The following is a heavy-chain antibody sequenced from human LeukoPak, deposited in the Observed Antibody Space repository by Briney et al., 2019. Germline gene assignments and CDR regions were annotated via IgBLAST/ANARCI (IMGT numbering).Heavy chain of an antibody. Sequence: GGSLRLSCAVSGFTFSSFWMHWVRQAPGKGLVWVSRINNDGSSTGYADSVKGRFTISRDNAKNSLYLQMNSLRAEDTAVYYCVELGITMIGGVWGKGTTVTISS. CDR3: VELGITMIGGV. CDR2: INNDGSST. J-gene: IGHJ6*04. CDR1: GFTFSSFW. D-gene: IGHD3-10*02. V-gene: IGHV3-74*01.